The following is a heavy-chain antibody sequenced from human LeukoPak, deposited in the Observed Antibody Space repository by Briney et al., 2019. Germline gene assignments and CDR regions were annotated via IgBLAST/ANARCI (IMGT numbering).Heavy chain of an antibody. CDR1: GGSFSGYY. V-gene: IGHV4-34*01. Sequence: SETLSLTCAVYGGSFSGYYWSWIRQPPGKGLEWIGEINHSGSTNYNPSLKSRVTISVDTSKNQFSLKLSSVTAADTAVYYCARVGGTTRIDYWGQGTLVTVSS. J-gene: IGHJ4*02. D-gene: IGHD3-16*01. CDR2: INHSGST. CDR3: ARVGGTTRIDY.